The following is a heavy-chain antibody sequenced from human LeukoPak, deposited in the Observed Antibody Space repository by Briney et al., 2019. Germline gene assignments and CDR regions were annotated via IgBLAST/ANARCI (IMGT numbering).Heavy chain of an antibody. D-gene: IGHD6-19*01. V-gene: IGHV3-21*01. Sequence: GGSLRLSCAASGFTFSNYYMNWVRQAPGKGLEWVSSISSGSSYIYYADSLKGRFTISRDNAKNSLYLQMNSLRPEDTAVCYCATGVRGYNSALDYWAKGTLVTV. J-gene: IGHJ4*02. CDR2: ISSGSSYI. CDR3: ATGVRGYNSALDY. CDR1: GFTFSNYY.